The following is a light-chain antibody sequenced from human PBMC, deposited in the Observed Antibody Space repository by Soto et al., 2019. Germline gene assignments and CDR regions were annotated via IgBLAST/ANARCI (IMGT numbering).Light chain of an antibody. CDR2: GAS. CDR3: QHRAT. V-gene: IGKV3-20*01. CDR1: QSVSSSY. Sequence: EIVLTQSPGTLSLSPGERATLSCRASQSVSSSYLAWYQQKPGQAPRRLIYGASSRATGIPDRFSGSGSGTDFTLTITRPEPEDFAVYYWQHRATFGPGTKVVIK. J-gene: IGKJ3*01.